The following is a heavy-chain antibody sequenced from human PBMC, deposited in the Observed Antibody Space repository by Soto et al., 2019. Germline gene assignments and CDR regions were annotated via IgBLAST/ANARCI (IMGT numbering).Heavy chain of an antibody. CDR1: GDSISNLDYF. Sequence: SETLSLTCSVSGDSISNLDYFWAWIRQPPGQALEYIGYIYKSATTYYNPSFESRVAISVDTSKSQFTLNVTSVTAADTAVYFCARGRYCLTGRCFPNWFDSWGQGALVTVS. J-gene: IGHJ5*01. CDR3: ARGRYCLTGRCFPNWFDS. CDR2: IYKSATT. D-gene: IGHD7-27*01. V-gene: IGHV4-30-4*01.